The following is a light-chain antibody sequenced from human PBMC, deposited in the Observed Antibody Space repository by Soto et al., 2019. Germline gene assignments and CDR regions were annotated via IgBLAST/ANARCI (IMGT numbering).Light chain of an antibody. CDR3: QQFGSSPIT. V-gene: IGKV3-20*01. J-gene: IGKJ5*01. Sequence: EIVLTQSPGTLSLSTGGRATLSCRTSHTVSSTYFAWYQQRPGQAPRLLFSDASTRATGIPDRFSCSGSGRDFTLTISRLEPEDSALYYCQQFGSSPITFGQGRLLEI. CDR2: DAS. CDR1: HTVSSTY.